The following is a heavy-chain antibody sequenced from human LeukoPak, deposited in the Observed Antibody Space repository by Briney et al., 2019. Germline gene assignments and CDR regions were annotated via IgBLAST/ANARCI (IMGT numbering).Heavy chain of an antibody. D-gene: IGHD5-12*01. CDR1: CGSSSSSSYY. V-gene: IGHV4-39*07. CDR2: IDYSGST. CDR3: AGGYTYAYYYYYMDV. Sequence: KTAETLSLTCTGFCGSSSSSSYYGGWIRQPPGKWLEWIGCIDYSGSTYYNPSLKSRVTISVATSKNRFSLKLSSVTAADTAVYYCAGGYTYAYYYYYMDVWGKGTTVTVSS. J-gene: IGHJ6*03.